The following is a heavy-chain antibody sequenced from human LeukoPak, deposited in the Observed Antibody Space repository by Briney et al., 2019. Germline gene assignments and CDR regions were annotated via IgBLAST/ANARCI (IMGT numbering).Heavy chain of an antibody. V-gene: IGHV3-11*04. D-gene: IGHD6-19*01. CDR2: ISSSGSTI. J-gene: IGHJ4*02. CDR1: GFTFSDYY. CDR3: ARDRDQAVSTPDY. Sequence: GGSLRLSCAASGFTFSDYYMSWIRQAPGKGLEWVSYISSSGSTIYYADSVKGRFTISRDNAKNSLYLQMNSLRAEDTAVYYCARDRDQAVSTPDYWGQGTLVTVSS.